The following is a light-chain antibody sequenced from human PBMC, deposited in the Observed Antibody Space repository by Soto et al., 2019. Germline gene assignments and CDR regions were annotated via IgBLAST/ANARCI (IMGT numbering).Light chain of an antibody. CDR1: SSNIGSNY. CDR2: RNN. CDR3: AAWDDSLSAPWV. Sequence: QLVLTQPPSASGTPGQRVTISCSGSSSNIGSNYVYWYQQLPGTAPKLLIYRNNQRPSGVPDRFSGSKSGTSASLAISGLRSEDEADYYCAAWDDSLSAPWVFGGGTKHTVL. V-gene: IGLV1-47*01. J-gene: IGLJ3*02.